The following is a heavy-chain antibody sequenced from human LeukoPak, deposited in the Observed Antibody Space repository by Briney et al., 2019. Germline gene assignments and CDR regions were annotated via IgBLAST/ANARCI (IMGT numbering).Heavy chain of an antibody. CDR3: AAAYFGMDQYYYGMDV. Sequence: GGSLRLSCAASGFTFSSYAMSWVRQAPEKGLEWVSSISVIGGSTYYADSVRGRFTISRDNSKNTLYLQMNSLRAEDTAVYYCAAAYFGMDQYYYGMDVWGQGTTVTVSS. D-gene: IGHD3-16*01. J-gene: IGHJ6*02. CDR2: ISVIGGST. V-gene: IGHV3-23*01. CDR1: GFTFSSYA.